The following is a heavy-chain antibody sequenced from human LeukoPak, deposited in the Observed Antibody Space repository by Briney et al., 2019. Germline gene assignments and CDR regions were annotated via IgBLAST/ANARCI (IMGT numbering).Heavy chain of an antibody. Sequence: PSDTLSLTCTVSGGSISSGTYYCGWICQPPGKGLEWLGSVFYAGTPYYNPSLKSRFTISVDTSKNHFSLGLSSVPAADTAVYYCARLDSGGYFFDYWGQGSLVTVSS. CDR3: ARLDSGGYFFDY. V-gene: IGHV4-39*02. J-gene: IGHJ4*02. CDR2: VFYAGTP. CDR1: GGSISSGTYY. D-gene: IGHD4-23*01.